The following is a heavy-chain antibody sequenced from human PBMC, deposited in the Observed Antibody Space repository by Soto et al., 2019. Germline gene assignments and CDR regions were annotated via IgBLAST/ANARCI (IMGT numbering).Heavy chain of an antibody. CDR2: VTGSGGQI. CDR3: AKDAVYNDGLWLMDS. J-gene: IGHJ5*02. D-gene: IGHD2-21*01. V-gene: IGHV3-23*01. CDR1: GFTISTYA. Sequence: EVQLLESGGGLVRPGGSLRLSCAASGFTISTYAMTWVRQAPGKGLECVSGVTGSGGQIHYADSVKGRFTISKDNSKNTLYLQMSSLRDEDTALYYCAKDAVYNDGLWLMDSWGQGTLVTVSS.